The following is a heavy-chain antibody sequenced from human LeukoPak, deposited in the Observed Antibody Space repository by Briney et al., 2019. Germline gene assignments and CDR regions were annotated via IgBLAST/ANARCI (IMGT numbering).Heavy chain of an antibody. J-gene: IGHJ4*02. Sequence: PGGSLRLSCTVSGFTVSSNSWSWVRQAPGKGLEWVSFIYSGGNTHYSDSVTGRFTISRDNSKNTLYLQMNSLRAEDTAIYYCAKDLTWYPLGYWGQGTLVTVSS. CDR1: GFTVSSNS. D-gene: IGHD2-15*01. CDR3: AKDLTWYPLGY. CDR2: IYSGGNT. V-gene: IGHV3-53*01.